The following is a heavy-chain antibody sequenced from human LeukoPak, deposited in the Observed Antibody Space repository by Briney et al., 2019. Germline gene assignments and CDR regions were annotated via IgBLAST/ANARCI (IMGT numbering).Heavy chain of an antibody. CDR1: GYSFTSYG. J-gene: IGHJ5*02. V-gene: IGHV1-18*01. CDR3: ARLDLAYGSGGYYRNWFDP. D-gene: IGHD3-10*01. CDR2: ISAYNGNT. Sequence: ASVKVSCKASGYSFTSYGIAWVRQAPGQGLEWMAWISAYNGNTDCAQNLQGRVTMSTDTSTSTAYMELRRLRSDDTAVYYCARLDLAYGSGGYYRNWFDPWGQGTLVTVSS.